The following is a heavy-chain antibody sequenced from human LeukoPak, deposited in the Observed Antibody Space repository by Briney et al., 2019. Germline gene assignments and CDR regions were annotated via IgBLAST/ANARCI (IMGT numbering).Heavy chain of an antibody. CDR2: INHSGST. CDR3: ARYTTVTTSFDY. D-gene: IGHD4-17*01. Sequence: SETLSLTCAVYGGSFSGYYWSWIRQPPGKGLEWIGEINHSGSTYYNPSLKSRVTISVDTSKNQFSLKLSSVTAADTAVYYCARYTTVTTSFDYWGQGTLVTVSS. J-gene: IGHJ4*02. V-gene: IGHV4-34*01. CDR1: GGSFSGYY.